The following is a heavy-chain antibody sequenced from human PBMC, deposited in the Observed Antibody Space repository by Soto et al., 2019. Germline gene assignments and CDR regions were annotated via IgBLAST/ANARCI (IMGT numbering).Heavy chain of an antibody. V-gene: IGHV3-30*04. CDR2: ISYDGTNT. CDR3: ARDADMVVVTPGTGGGSLDN. CDR1: GFTFSSYA. Sequence: QVQLVESGGGVVQSGRSLRLSCAASGFTFSSYAVHWVCQAPGKGLEWVAVISYDGTNTYYTESVKGRFTISRDNAKNTMYLQMNRLRAEDTAVYYCARDADMVVVTPGTGGGSLDNWGQGTMVTVSA. D-gene: IGHD2-15*01. J-gene: IGHJ3*01.